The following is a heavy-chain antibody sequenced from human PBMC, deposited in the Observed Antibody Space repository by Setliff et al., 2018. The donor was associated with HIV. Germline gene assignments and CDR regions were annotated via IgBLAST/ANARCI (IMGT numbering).Heavy chain of an antibody. J-gene: IGHJ6*03. Sequence: PSETLSLTCTVSGVSISSGSYYWSWIRQSAGKGLEWIGRIYTSGSTNDNPSLKSRITILVDTSNDQFSLRLSSVTAADTAVYYCARDKGYYYMDVWGKGITVTVSS. CDR2: IYTSGST. CDR1: GVSISSGSYY. V-gene: IGHV4-61*02. CDR3: ARDKGYYYMDV.